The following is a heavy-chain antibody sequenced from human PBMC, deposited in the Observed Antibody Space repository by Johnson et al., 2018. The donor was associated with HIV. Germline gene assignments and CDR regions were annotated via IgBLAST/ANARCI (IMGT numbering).Heavy chain of an antibody. J-gene: IGHJ3*02. CDR1: GFTFNNYA. V-gene: IGHV3-48*04. Sequence: VQVVESGGGLVQPGGSLRLSCAASGFTFNNYAMSWVRQAPGKGLEWVSYISSSGSTIYYADSVKGRFPISRDNAKNSLYLQLDSLRAGDSAVYYCARDGVYSSPHDAFDIWGQGTMVTVSP. CDR2: ISSSGSTI. CDR3: ARDGVYSSPHDAFDI. D-gene: IGHD6-13*01.